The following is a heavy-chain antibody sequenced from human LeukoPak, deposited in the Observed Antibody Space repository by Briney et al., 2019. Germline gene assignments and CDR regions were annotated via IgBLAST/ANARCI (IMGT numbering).Heavy chain of an antibody. J-gene: IGHJ5*02. D-gene: IGHD5-24*01. Sequence: ASLKDSSKASGYTFTSSGISSVRQALGEGVEWMVWISAYNGNTYYAQKLQGRVTMSTDTSTSTAYMELRILRSDDTAVYYCARVIEMATGGSWFDPWGEGSLVTVRS. CDR3: ARVIEMATGGSWFDP. CDR1: GYTFTSSG. CDR2: ISAYNGNT. V-gene: IGHV1-18*01.